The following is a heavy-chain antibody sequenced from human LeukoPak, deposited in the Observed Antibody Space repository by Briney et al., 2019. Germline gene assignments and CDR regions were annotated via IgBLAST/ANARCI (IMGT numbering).Heavy chain of an antibody. J-gene: IGHJ4*02. CDR1: GFTFSSYE. CDR2: ISSSGSTI. Sequence: GGSLRLSCAASGFTFSSYEMNWVRQAPGKGLEWVSYISSSGSTIYYADSVKGRFTISRDNAKNSLYLQMNSLRAEDTAVYYCARDRGGYCSSTSCSTKGHFDYWGQGTLVTVSS. CDR3: ARDRGGYCSSTSCSTKGHFDY. V-gene: IGHV3-48*03. D-gene: IGHD2-2*02.